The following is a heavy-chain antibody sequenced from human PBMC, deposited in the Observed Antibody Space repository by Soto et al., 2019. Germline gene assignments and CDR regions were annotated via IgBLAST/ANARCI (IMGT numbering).Heavy chain of an antibody. CDR1: GGSVSDTSYY. J-gene: IGHJ5*02. V-gene: IGHV4-39*01. D-gene: IGHD2-2*01. CDR3: TRQYLGCFDP. Sequence: SETLSLTCNISGGSVSDTSYYWGWIRQSPVKGLEWIANIYFNGNTYYNPSLKSRVTISLDTSKNQLSLKLTSVTAADTAVYYCTRQYLGCFDPWGQGTLVTVSS. CDR2: IYFNGNT.